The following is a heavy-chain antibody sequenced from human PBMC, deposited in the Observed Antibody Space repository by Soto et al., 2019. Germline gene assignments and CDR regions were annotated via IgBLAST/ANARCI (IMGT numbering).Heavy chain of an antibody. J-gene: IGHJ6*02. D-gene: IGHD3-16*01. CDR1: GGSISSVGHY. CDR3: ARGGTPYYYYGMDV. CDR2: IYYSGNT. V-gene: IGHV4-61*08. Sequence: SETLSLTCSVSGGSISSVGHYWTWIRQQPGKGLEWIGYIYYSGNTNYNPSLKSRVTISVDTSKNQFSLKLSSVTAADTAVYYCARGGTPYYYYGMDVWGQGTTVTVSS.